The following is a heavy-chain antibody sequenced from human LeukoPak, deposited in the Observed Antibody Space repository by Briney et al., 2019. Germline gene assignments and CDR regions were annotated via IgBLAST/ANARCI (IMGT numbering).Heavy chain of an antibody. CDR2: ISGSGDTT. D-gene: IGHD3-22*01. J-gene: IGHJ4*02. V-gene: IGHV3-23*01. CDR1: GFTFSSYG. Sequence: GGSLRLSCAASGFTFSSYGMTWVRQAPGKGLEWVSIISGSGDTTYYADSVKGRFTISRDNSKNTLYLQMNSLRVDDTAVYYCAKGIDYDSSGYYSNFDYWGQGTLVTVSS. CDR3: AKGIDYDSSGYYSNFDY.